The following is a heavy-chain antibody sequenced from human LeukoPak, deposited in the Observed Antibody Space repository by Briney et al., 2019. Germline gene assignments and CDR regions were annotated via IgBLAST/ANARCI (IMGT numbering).Heavy chain of an antibody. V-gene: IGHV4-59*12. CDR3: ARWDYYGSGVLGAFDI. J-gene: IGHJ3*02. CDR1: GGSISSYY. Sequence: SETLSLTCTVSGGSISSYYWSWIRQPPGKGLEWIGYIYYSGSTYYDPSLKSRVTISVDTSKNQFSLKLSSVTAADTAVYYCARWDYYGSGVLGAFDIWGQGTMVTVSS. D-gene: IGHD3-10*01. CDR2: IYYSGST.